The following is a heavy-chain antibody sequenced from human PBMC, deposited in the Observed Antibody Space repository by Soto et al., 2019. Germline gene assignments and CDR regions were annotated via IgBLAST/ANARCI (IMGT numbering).Heavy chain of an antibody. J-gene: IGHJ5*02. CDR1: GYTFTGYA. Sequence: GASVKVSCXASGYTFTGYAMHWVRQAPGQRLEWMGWINAGNGNTKYSQKFQGRFTISRDNSKNTLYLQMNSLRAEDTAVYYCAREYYDYVWGSYRSFWFDPWGQGTLVTVSS. CDR2: INAGNGNT. D-gene: IGHD3-16*02. CDR3: AREYYDYVWGSYRSFWFDP. V-gene: IGHV1-3*01.